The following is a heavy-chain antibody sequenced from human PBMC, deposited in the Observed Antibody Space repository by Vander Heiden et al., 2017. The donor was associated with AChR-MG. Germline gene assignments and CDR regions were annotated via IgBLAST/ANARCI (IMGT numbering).Heavy chain of an antibody. J-gene: IGHJ4*02. V-gene: IGHV1-8*01. CDR2: MNPNSGNT. CDR1: GYAFTRYD. Sequence: QGQLVQSGAEVKKPGAPVKGSGKASGYAFTRYDINGGRQATGQGLEWMAWMNPNSGNTGYAQKFQGRVTMTRNTSISTAYMELSSLRSEDTAVYYCARFHSSSWYTKTNLDYWGQGTLVTVSS. D-gene: IGHD6-13*01. CDR3: ARFHSSSWYTKTNLDY.